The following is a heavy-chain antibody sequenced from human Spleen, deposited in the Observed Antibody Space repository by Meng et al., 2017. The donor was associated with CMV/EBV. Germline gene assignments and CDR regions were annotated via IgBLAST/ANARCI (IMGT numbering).Heavy chain of an antibody. V-gene: IGHV1-69*10. D-gene: IGHD7-27*01. CDR1: GGTFSTYA. J-gene: IGHJ4*02. Sequence: QVQLVQSGAEAKKPGSSVKVSCKASGGTFSTYAINWVRQAPGQGLEWMGGIIPILGIAKIAQKFQGRVTITAGNSTGTVYMDLSSLTSEDTAVYYCARGSGDTGFDYWGQGTLVTVSS. CDR2: IIPILGIA. CDR3: ARGSGDTGFDY.